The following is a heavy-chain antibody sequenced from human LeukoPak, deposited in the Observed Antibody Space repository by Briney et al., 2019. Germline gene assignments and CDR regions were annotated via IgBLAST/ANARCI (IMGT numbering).Heavy chain of an antibody. CDR1: GFTFSSYE. V-gene: IGHV3-48*03. CDR2: ISSSGSTI. D-gene: IGHD3-10*02. Sequence: GGSLRLSCAASGFTFSSYEMNWVRPAPGKGLEWVSYISSSGSTIYYADSVKGRFTISRDNAKNSLYLQMNSLRAEDTAVYYCAELGITMIGGVWGKGTTVTISS. J-gene: IGHJ6*04. CDR3: AELGITMIGGV.